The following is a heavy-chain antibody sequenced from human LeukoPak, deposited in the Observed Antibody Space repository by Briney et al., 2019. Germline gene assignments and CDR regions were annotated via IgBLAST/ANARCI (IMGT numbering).Heavy chain of an antibody. CDR2: IIPIFGTA. Sequence: SVKVSCKASGGTFSSYAISWVRQAPGQGLEWMGRIIPIFGTANYAQKFQGRVTITTDESTSTAYMELSSLRSDDTAVYYCARGGYSSSWYYFDYWGQGTLVTVSS. CDR3: ARGGYSSSWYYFDY. D-gene: IGHD6-13*01. CDR1: GGTFSSYA. J-gene: IGHJ4*02. V-gene: IGHV1-69*05.